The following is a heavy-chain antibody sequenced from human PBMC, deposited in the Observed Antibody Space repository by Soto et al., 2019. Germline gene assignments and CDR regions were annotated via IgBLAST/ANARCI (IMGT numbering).Heavy chain of an antibody. D-gene: IGHD1-26*01. CDR2: ISGSGGST. J-gene: IGHJ4*02. V-gene: IGHV3-23*01. CDR1: GFTFSNYA. Sequence: HPGGSLRLSCAASGFTFSNYAMSWVRQAPGKGLEWVAVISGSGGSTYYADSVKGRFTISRDNSKNTVYLQMNSLRAEDTAVYYCARGWRERGFDYWGQGMMVTVSS. CDR3: ARGWRERGFDY.